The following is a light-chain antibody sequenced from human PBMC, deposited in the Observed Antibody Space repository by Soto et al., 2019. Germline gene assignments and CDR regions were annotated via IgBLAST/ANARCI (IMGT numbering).Light chain of an antibody. CDR1: QSLLHSNGYNY. CDR3: MQALQISLT. CDR2: LGS. J-gene: IGKJ4*01. V-gene: IGKV2-28*01. Sequence: IVMTQSPLSLPVTPGEPASISCRSSQSLLHSNGYNYLDWYLQKPGQSPQLLIYLGSNRASGVPDRFSGSGSGTDFTLKISGVEAEDVGVYYCMQALQISLTFGGGTKVDIK.